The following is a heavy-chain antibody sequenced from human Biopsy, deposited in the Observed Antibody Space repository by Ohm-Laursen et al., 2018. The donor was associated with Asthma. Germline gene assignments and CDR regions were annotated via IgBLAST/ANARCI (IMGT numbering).Heavy chain of an antibody. CDR3: ARVEYSSSWYGDYYYGMDV. D-gene: IGHD6-13*01. CDR2: IWYDGSNK. CDR1: GFTFSSYG. V-gene: IGHV3-33*01. J-gene: IGHJ6*02. Sequence: SLRLSCAASGFTFSSYGMHWVRQAPGKGLEWVAIIWYDGSNKYYADSVKGRFTISRDNSKNTLHLQMNSLRAEDTAVYYCARVEYSSSWYGDYYYGMDVWGQGTTVTVSS.